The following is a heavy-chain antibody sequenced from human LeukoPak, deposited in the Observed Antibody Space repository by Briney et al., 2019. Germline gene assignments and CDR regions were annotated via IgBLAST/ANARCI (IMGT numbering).Heavy chain of an antibody. CDR2: IYYSGST. Sequence: SETLSLTCTVSGGSISSYYWSWIWKPPGKGLEWIGYIYYSGSTNYNPSLKSRVTISVDTSKNQFSLKLSSVTAADTAVYYCARWITIFGRAPSYGMDVWGQGTTVTVSS. V-gene: IGHV4-59*01. D-gene: IGHD3-3*01. J-gene: IGHJ6*02. CDR1: GGSISSYY. CDR3: ARWITIFGRAPSYGMDV.